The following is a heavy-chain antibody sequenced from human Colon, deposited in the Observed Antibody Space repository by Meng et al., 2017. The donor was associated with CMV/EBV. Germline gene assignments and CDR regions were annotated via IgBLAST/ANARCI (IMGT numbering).Heavy chain of an antibody. Sequence: ASGYTFSSYGISWVRQAPGQGLEWMGWISAYNGNTNYAQKLQDRVTMTTDTSTSTAYMELRSLRSDDTAVYYCARIPNKARHGWFDPWGQGTLVTVSS. CDR2: ISAYNGNT. J-gene: IGHJ5*02. CDR1: GYTFSSYG. CDR3: ARIPNKARHGWFDP. V-gene: IGHV1-18*01.